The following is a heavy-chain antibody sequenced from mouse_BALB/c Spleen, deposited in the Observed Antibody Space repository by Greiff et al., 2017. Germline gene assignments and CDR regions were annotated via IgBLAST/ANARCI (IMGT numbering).Heavy chain of an antibody. Sequence: EVKLMESGGGLVQPGGSMKLSCVASGFTFSNYWMNWVRQSPEKGLEWVAEIRLKSNNYATHYAESVKGRFTISRDDSKSSVYLQMNNLRAEDTGIYYCTRHLFAYWGQGTLVTVSA. CDR3: TRHLFAY. CDR1: GFTFSNYW. CDR2: IRLKSNNYAT. J-gene: IGHJ3*01. V-gene: IGHV6-6*02.